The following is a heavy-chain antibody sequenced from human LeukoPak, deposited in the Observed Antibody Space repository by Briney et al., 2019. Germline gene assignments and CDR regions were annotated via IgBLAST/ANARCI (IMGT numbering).Heavy chain of an antibody. J-gene: IGHJ5*02. D-gene: IGHD6-13*01. CDR1: GDSVSSNSAA. CDR3: ARDVYSSSWYLVP. V-gene: IGHV6-1*01. Sequence: SQTLSLTCAISGDSVSSNSAAWNWIRQSPSRGLEWLGRTYYRSKWYYDYALSVKSRITIKSDTSNNQFSLHLNSVTPEDTAVYYCARDVYSSSWYLVPWGQGTLVTVSS. CDR2: TYYRSKWYY.